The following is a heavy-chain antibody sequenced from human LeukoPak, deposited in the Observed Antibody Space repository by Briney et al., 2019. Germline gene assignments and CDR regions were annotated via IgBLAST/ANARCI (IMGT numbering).Heavy chain of an antibody. CDR1: GGSFSGYY. V-gene: IGHV4-34*01. Sequence: SETLSLTCAVYGGSFSGYYWSWIRQPPGKGLEWIGEINHSGSTNYNPSLKSRVTISVDTSKNQFSLKLSSVTAADTAVYYCARGRAYYNFWSGYYNWFDPWGQGTLVTVSS. D-gene: IGHD3-3*01. J-gene: IGHJ5*02. CDR2: INHSGST. CDR3: ARGRAYYNFWSGYYNWFDP.